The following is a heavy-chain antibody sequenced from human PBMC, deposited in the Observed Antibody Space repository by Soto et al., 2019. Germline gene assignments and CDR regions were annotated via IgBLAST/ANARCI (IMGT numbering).Heavy chain of an antibody. V-gene: IGHV4-30-2*01. Sequence: PSETLSLTCAVSGGSISSGGYSWSWIRQPPGKGLEWIGYIYHSGSTYYNPSLKSRVTISVDRSKNQFSLKLSSVTAADTAVYYCARGEIATLYFAYWGQGTLVTVSS. CDR2: IYHSGST. CDR3: ARGEIATLYFAY. D-gene: IGHD1-26*01. J-gene: IGHJ4*02. CDR1: GGSISSGGYS.